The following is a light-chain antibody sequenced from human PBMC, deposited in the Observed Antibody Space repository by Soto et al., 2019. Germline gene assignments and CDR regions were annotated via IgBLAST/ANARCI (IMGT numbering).Light chain of an antibody. V-gene: IGKV1-5*01. CDR1: QAVSTW. CDR3: QQYKSYPWT. Sequence: DIQMTQSPSFVSASVGDSVTITCRASQAVSTWLAWYQQKPGGAPRLLISDASSLRSGVPLRFSGSGSGTEFTLTISSLQPDDFGSYYCQQYKSYPWTFGHGTKVDIK. J-gene: IGKJ1*01. CDR2: DAS.